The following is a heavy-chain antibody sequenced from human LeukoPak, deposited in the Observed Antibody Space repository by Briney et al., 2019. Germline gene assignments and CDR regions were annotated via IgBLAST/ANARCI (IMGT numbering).Heavy chain of an antibody. CDR2: ISAYNGNT. CDR3: ASHTKGNWFDP. V-gene: IGHV1-18*01. CDR1: GHTFTSYG. Sequence: ASVKVSCKASGHTFTSYGISWVRQAPGQGLEWMGWISAYNGNTNYAQKLQGRVTMTTDTSTSTAYMELRSLRSDDTAVYYCASHTKGNWFDPWGQGTLVTVSS. J-gene: IGHJ5*02.